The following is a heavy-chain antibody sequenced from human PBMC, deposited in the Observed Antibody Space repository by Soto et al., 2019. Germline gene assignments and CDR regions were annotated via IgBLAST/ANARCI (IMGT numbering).Heavy chain of an antibody. D-gene: IGHD2-15*01. CDR1: GFTFSDAW. Sequence: GGTLRLSCAASGFTFSDAWMSWVRQAPGKGLDWGGRIKIKSDGGTTEYAAPVRGRFTISRDDSKNTLYLQMNSLKTEDTAVYYCTTDLWRIAVVVGSTGYFNPWGQGTPVTGSS. CDR2: IKIKSDGGTT. J-gene: IGHJ5*02. V-gene: IGHV3-15*01. CDR3: TTDLWRIAVVVGSTGYFNP.